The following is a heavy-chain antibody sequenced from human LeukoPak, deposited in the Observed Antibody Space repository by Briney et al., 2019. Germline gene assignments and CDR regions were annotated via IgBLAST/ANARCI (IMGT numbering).Heavy chain of an antibody. J-gene: IGHJ6*03. CDR3: AKDRAMVRGLTITFRRSGTMDV. D-gene: IGHD3-10*01. V-gene: IGHV3-30*02. CDR1: GFTFSTYA. CDR2: IRYDGSNK. Sequence: GSLRLSCAASGFTFSTYAMHWVRQAPGKGLEWVAFIRYDGSNKYYADSVRGRFTISRDNSKNTLYLQMNSLRTEDTAVYYCAKDRAMVRGLTITFRRSGTMDVWGKGTTVTISS.